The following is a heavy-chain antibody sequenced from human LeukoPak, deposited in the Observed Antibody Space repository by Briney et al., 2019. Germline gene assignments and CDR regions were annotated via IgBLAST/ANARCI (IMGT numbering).Heavy chain of an antibody. Sequence: SETLSLTCTVSGGSISSSSYYWGWIRQPPGKGLEWIGSIYYSGSTYYNPSLKSRVTISVDTSKNQFSLKLSSVTAADTAVYYCASLTGTTLAFDIWGQGTMVTVSS. D-gene: IGHD1-20*01. CDR1: GGSISSSSYY. CDR3: ASLTGTTLAFDI. J-gene: IGHJ3*02. CDR2: IYYSGST. V-gene: IGHV4-39*07.